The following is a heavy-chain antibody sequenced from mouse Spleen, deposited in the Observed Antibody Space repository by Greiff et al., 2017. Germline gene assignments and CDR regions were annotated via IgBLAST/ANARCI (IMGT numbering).Heavy chain of an antibody. Sequence: VQLKESGAELVRPGVSVKLSCTASGFNIKDDYMHWVKQRPEQGLEWIGWIDPENGDTEYASKFQGKATITADTSSNTAYLQLSSLTSEDTAVYYCTSPDGYVAYWGQGTLVTVSA. J-gene: IGHJ3*01. CDR2: IDPENGDT. CDR1: GFNIKDDY. D-gene: IGHD2-2*01. V-gene: IGHV14-4*01. CDR3: TSPDGYVAY.